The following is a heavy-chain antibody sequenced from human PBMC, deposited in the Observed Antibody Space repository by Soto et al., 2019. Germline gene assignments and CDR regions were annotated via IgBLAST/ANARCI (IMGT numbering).Heavy chain of an antibody. D-gene: IGHD6-19*01. V-gene: IGHV3-15*01. CDR2: IKSKTDGGTT. Sequence: EVQLVESGGGLVKPGGSLRLSCAASGFTFSNAWMSWVRQAPGKGLEWVGRIKSKTDGGTTDYAAPVKGRFTISRDDSKNTLYLQMNSLKTEDTAVYYCTTGPDSSGWYGFFGYFDLWSRGTLVTVSS. J-gene: IGHJ2*01. CDR1: GFTFSNAW. CDR3: TTGPDSSGWYGFFGYFDL.